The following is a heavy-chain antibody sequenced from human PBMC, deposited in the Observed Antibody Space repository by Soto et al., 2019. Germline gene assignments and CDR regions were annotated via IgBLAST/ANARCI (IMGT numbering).Heavy chain of an antibody. CDR2: IYYSGST. J-gene: IGHJ4*02. Sequence: KPSETLSLTCTVSGGSISSYYWSWIRQPPGKGLEWIGYIYYSGSTNYNPSLKSRVTISVDTSKNQFSLKLGSVTAADTAVYYCARSHYTYYYDSSAYSGGFDYWGPGTLVTVSS. CDR3: ARSHYTYYYDSSAYSGGFDY. D-gene: IGHD3-22*01. V-gene: IGHV4-59*01. CDR1: GGSISSYY.